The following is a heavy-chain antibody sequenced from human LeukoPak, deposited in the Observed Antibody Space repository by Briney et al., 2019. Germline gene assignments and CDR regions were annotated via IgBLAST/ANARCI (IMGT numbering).Heavy chain of an antibody. V-gene: IGHV4-34*01. CDR3: ARGRRFLEWTIVRRDWFDP. CDR1: GGSFSGYY. Sequence: SETLSLTCAVYGGSFSGYYWSWIRQPPGKGLEWIGEINHSGSTNYNPSLKSRVTISVDTSKNQFSLKLSSVTAADTAVYYFARGRRFLEWTIVRRDWFDPWGQGTLVTVSS. CDR2: INHSGST. J-gene: IGHJ5*02. D-gene: IGHD3-3*01.